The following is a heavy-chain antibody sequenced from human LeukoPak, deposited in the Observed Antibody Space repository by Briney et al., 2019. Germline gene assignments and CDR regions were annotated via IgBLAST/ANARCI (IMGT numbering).Heavy chain of an antibody. CDR2: VYYSGRS. V-gene: IGHV4-59*08. J-gene: IGHJ6*02. CDR1: GGSISSYY. Sequence: SETLSLTCAVSGGSISSYYWSWLRQPPGKGLEWIGYVYYSGRSNYNPSLKSRVTMSVDTSKNQFSLKLSSVTAADTAVYYCARHPDYYYYYGMDVWGQGTTVTVSS. CDR3: ARHPDYYYYYGMDV.